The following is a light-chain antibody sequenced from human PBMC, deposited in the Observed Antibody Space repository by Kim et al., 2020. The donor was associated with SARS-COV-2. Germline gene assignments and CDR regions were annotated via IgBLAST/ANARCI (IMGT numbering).Light chain of an antibody. CDR1: QSVSSY. CDR3: QQRSNWPTWT. Sequence: EIVLTQSPATLSLSPGERATLSCRASQSVSSYFALYQQKPGQAPRLLIYDASNRATGIPARFSGSGSGTDFTLTISSLEPEDFAVYYCQQRSNWPTWTFGQGTKVDIK. V-gene: IGKV3-11*01. CDR2: DAS. J-gene: IGKJ1*01.